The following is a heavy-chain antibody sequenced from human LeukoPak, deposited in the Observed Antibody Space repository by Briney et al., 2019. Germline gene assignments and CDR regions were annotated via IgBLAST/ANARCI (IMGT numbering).Heavy chain of an antibody. CDR3: AKGPPSLHYYGSGSVDY. D-gene: IGHD3-10*01. Sequence: GGSLRLSCAASGLTFSTYAMSWVRQAPGKGLEWVSGISGSGDSTYYADSVKGRFTISRDNPKKTLYLLMNSLRAEDTAVYYCAKGPPSLHYYGSGSVDYWGQGTLVTVSS. J-gene: IGHJ4*02. CDR1: GLTFSTYA. CDR2: ISGSGDST. V-gene: IGHV3-23*01.